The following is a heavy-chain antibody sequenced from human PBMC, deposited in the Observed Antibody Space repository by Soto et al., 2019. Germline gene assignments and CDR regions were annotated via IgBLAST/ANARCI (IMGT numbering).Heavy chain of an antibody. CDR3: XXXXXXXXVDAXDI. Sequence: EVQLVESGGGLVQPGGSLRLSCPASGFTVSSNYMSWVRQXPGKGLEWVSVIYSGGSXYYADSVKGRFTISRDXSKNTXXXXXXXXXXXXXXXXXXXXXXXXXXVDAXDIWGQGTMVTVSS. J-gene: IGHJ3*02. CDR2: IYSGGSX. CDR1: GFTVSSNY. V-gene: IGHV3-66*01.